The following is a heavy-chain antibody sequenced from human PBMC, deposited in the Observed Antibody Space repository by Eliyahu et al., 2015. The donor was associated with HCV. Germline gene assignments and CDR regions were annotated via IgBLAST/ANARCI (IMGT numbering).Heavy chain of an antibody. Sequence: QVQLQQSGPGLVKPSQTLSLTCAISGDSVSSNSAAWNWIRQSPSRGLEWLGRAYYRSKWYNDYAVSVKSRITINPDTSKNQFSLQLNSVTPEDTAVYYCARGGRGYCSSSSCYFDYWDHGTLVTVSS. D-gene: IGHD2-2*01. CDR3: ARGGRGYCSSSSCYFDY. CDR1: GDSVSSNSAA. J-gene: IGHJ4*01. CDR2: AYYRSKWYN. V-gene: IGHV6-1*01.